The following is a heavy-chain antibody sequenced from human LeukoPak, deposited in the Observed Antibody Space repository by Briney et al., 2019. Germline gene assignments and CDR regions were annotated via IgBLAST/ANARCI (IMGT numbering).Heavy chain of an antibody. CDR1: GFTFSSYA. J-gene: IGHJ5*02. V-gene: IGHV3-23*01. CDR3: TKDRTDIVVVPAA. Sequence: GGSLRLSCAASGFTFSSYAMSWVRQAPGKGLEWVSAISGSGGSTYYADSVKGRFTISRDNSKNTLYLQMNSLRAEDTAVYYCTKDRTDIVVVPAAWGQGTLVTVSS. D-gene: IGHD2-2*01. CDR2: ISGSGGST.